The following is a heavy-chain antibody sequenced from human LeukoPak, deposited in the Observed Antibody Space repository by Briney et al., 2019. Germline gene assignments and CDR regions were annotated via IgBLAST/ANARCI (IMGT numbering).Heavy chain of an antibody. Sequence: ASVKVSCKASGGTFSGHGISWVRQAPGQGLEWMGGIIPLSGPANYAPKFQGTVTITADKSTGTAYLELNSLRSEDTAVYYCARDLRQSSGNYGYWGQGTLVTVSS. CDR1: GGTFSGHG. J-gene: IGHJ4*02. CDR3: ARDLRQSSGNYGY. CDR2: IIPLSGPA. V-gene: IGHV1-69*06. D-gene: IGHD3-22*01.